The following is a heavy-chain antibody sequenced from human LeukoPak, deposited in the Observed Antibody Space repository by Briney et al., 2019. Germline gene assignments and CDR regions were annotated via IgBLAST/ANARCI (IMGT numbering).Heavy chain of an antibody. D-gene: IGHD3-22*01. CDR3: ARGTSNRQYYYDSSGYYRFDW. CDR2: INHSGST. J-gene: IGHJ4*02. CDR1: GGSFSGYY. Sequence: SSETLSLTCAVYGGSFSGYYWSWIRQPPGKGLEWIGEINHSGSTNYNPSLKSRVTISVDTSKNQFSLKLSSVTAADTAVYYCARGTSNRQYYYDSSGYYRFDWWGQGTLVTVSS. V-gene: IGHV4-34*01.